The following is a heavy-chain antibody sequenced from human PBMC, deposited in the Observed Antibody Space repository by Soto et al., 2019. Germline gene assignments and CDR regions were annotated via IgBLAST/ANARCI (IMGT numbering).Heavy chain of an antibody. J-gene: IGHJ6*02. CDR1: GYSFTGYF. V-gene: IGHV1-2*04. D-gene: IGHD3-16*01. Sequence: QVQLVQSGAEVKKTGASVKVSCKASGYSFTGYFMHWVRQAPGQGLEWMGWINHNSGGTNYAQKFQGWVTMTRDTSISTAYMELRRLSTDDTAVYYCARDGGATALAPDGMAVWGQGTTVTVSS. CDR2: INHNSGGT. CDR3: ARDGGATALAPDGMAV.